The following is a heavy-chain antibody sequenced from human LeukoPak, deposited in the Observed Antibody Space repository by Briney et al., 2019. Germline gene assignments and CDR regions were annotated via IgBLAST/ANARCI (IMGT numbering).Heavy chain of an antibody. V-gene: IGHV3-7*01. J-gene: IGHJ4*02. D-gene: IGHD6-19*01. CDR2: IKQDGSEK. CDR1: GFTFSSYA. Sequence: GGSLRLSCAASGFTFSSYAMSWVRQAPGKGLEWVANIKQDGSEKYYVDSVKGRFTISRDNAKNSLYLQMNSLRAEDTAVYYCARDATSGWYDLDYWGQGTLVTVSS. CDR3: ARDATSGWYDLDY.